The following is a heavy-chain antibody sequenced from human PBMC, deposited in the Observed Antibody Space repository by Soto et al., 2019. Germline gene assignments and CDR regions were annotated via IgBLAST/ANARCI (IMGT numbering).Heavy chain of an antibody. CDR2: IYYSGGT. Sequence: QLQLQESGPGLVKPSETLSLTCTVSGGSISSSSYYWGWIRQPPGKGLEWIGSIYYSGGTYYNPSLKSRVTISVDTSKNQFSLKRSSVTAADTAVYYCARLVRYYDILTGYYYYYYYMDVWGKGTTVTVSS. D-gene: IGHD3-9*01. CDR3: ARLVRYYDILTGYYYYYYYMDV. J-gene: IGHJ6*03. CDR1: GGSISSSSYY. V-gene: IGHV4-39*01.